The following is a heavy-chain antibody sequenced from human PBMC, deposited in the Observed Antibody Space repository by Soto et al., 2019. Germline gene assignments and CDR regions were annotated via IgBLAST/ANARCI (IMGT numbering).Heavy chain of an antibody. CDR3: VSQRTTVPTQAYFDY. V-gene: IGHV4-39*01. CDR1: GGAVGNSSYY. J-gene: IGHJ4*02. CDR2: VYYRGRS. D-gene: IGHD4-17*01. Sequence: PSETLSLTCTVSGGAVGNSSYYFFGIRQSPWKGLEWIGSVYYRGRSYSKSSVKSRVTISVDTSKNRFSLSLNSVTASDTAVYFCVSQRTTVPTQAYFDYWGPGALVTVSS.